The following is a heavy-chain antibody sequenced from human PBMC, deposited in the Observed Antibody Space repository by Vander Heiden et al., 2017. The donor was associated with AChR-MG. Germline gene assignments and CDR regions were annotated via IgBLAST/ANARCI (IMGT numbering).Heavy chain of an antibody. CDR3: ARDRARWNKYYYFGVDV. D-gene: IGHD1-1*01. CDR1: GLTFNPSP. Sequence: QVQLVASGGGVVQPGRPLRPSCAASGLTFNPSPMYWVRQAPGKGLEWVAVISFEGNNEYYADSVKGRFTITRDNSNNTLFLQMNSLRGEDTAVYYCARDRARWNKYYYFGVDVWGQGTTVTVSS. J-gene: IGHJ6*02. V-gene: IGHV3-30-3*01. CDR2: ISFEGNNE.